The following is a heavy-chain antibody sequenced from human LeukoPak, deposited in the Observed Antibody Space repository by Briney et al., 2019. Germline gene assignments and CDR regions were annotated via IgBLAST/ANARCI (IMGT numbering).Heavy chain of an antibody. CDR3: ARALPIGPNYHNWFDP. V-gene: IGHV1-8*01. CDR2: MNPNSGNT. J-gene: IGHJ5*02. D-gene: IGHD2-15*01. Sequence: EASVKVSCKASGYTFTSYDINWVRQATGQGLEWMGWMNPNSGNTGYAQKFQGRVTMTRNTSISTAYMELSSLRSEDTAVYYCARALPIGPNYHNWFDPWGQGTLVTVSS. CDR1: GYTFTSYD.